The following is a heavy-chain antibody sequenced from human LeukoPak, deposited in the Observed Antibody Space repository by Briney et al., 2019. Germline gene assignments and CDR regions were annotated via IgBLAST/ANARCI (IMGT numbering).Heavy chain of an antibody. J-gene: IGHJ3*02. CDR2: MNPNSGGT. CDR3: ARGPSHGAFDI. V-gene: IGHV1-2*02. CDR1: GYTFTRYY. Sequence: ASVTVSCTASGYTFTRYYMHWLRQAPAQGLEWMGWMNPNSGGTNYAQNFQGRVTMTRDTSVSTAYMELSSLRSDDTAVYYCARGPSHGAFDIWGQGTLVTVSS.